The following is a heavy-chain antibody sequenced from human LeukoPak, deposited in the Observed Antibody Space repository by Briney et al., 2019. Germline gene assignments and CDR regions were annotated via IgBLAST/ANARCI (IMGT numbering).Heavy chain of an antibody. J-gene: IGHJ6*04. Sequence: PGGSLRLSCAASGFTFSSYEMNWVRQAPGKGREGVSYISSSGSTIYYADSVKGRFTISRDNAKNSLYLQMNSLRAEDTAVYYCAELGITMIGGVWGKGTTVTIYS. D-gene: IGHD3-10*02. CDR2: ISSSGSTI. V-gene: IGHV3-48*03. CDR3: AELGITMIGGV. CDR1: GFTFSSYE.